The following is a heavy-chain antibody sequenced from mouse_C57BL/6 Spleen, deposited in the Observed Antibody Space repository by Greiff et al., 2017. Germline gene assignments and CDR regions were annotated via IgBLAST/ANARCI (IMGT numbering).Heavy chain of an antibody. CDR2: ISYSGST. D-gene: IGHD1-1*01. V-gene: IGHV3-1*01. J-gene: IGHJ3*01. CDR3: ARDGDATTPQGFAD. Sequence: EVQGVESGPGMVKPSQSLSLTCTVTGYSITSGYDWHWIRHFPGNKLEWMGYISYSGSTNYNPSLKSRISTTHDPSKNHFFLKWNSVTTEDTATYYCARDGDATTPQGFADWGQGTLVTVSA. CDR1: GYSITSGYD.